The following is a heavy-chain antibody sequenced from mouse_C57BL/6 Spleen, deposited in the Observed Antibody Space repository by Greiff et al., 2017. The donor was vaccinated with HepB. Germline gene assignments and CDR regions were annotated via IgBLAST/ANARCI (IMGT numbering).Heavy chain of an antibody. J-gene: IGHJ1*03. D-gene: IGHD1-1*01. Sequence: QVQLQQSGAELARPGASVKLSCKASGYTFTSYGISWVKQRTGQGLEWIGEIYPRSGNTYYNEKFKGKATLTADKSSSTAYMELRSLTSEDSAVYFCAREEDTTVGGYFDVWGTGTTVTVSS. V-gene: IGHV1-81*01. CDR3: AREEDTTVGGYFDV. CDR1: GYTFTSYG. CDR2: IYPRSGNT.